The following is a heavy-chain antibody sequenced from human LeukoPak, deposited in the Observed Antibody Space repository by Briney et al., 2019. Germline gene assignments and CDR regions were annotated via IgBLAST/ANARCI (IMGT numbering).Heavy chain of an antibody. V-gene: IGHV3-21*01. J-gene: IGHJ4*02. CDR2: ISSSTSYI. CDR3: ATAGGSTVSHSDY. Sequence: GGSLRLSCEASGFTFSSYSMNWIRQAPGKGLEWVSSISSSTSYIYYADSVKGRFTISKDNAKNSLYLQMNSLRAEDTAVYYCATAGGSTVSHSDYWGQGTLVTVSP. D-gene: IGHD4-17*01. CDR1: GFTFSSYS.